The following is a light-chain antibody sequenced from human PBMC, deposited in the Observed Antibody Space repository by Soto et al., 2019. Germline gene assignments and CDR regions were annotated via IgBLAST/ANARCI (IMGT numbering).Light chain of an antibody. Sequence: QSALTQPASVSGSPGQSITISCTGTSSDVGGYNFVSWYQQHPGKAPKLMIYEVSNRPSGVSNRFSGSKSGNTASLTISGLQAEDEADYYCSSYAGSHVVFGGGTKLTV. V-gene: IGLV2-14*01. CDR2: EVS. CDR3: SSYAGSHVV. J-gene: IGLJ2*01. CDR1: SSDVGGYNF.